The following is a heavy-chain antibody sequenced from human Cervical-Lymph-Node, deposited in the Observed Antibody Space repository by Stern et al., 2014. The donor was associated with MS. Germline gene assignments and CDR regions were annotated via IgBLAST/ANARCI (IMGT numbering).Heavy chain of an antibody. CDR2: ITKSGGTT. CDR1: GFSFSDSY. V-gene: IGHV3-11*01. J-gene: IGHJ4*02. CDR3: ARYYYDRSGYYFDY. D-gene: IGHD3-22*01. Sequence: VQLLESGGGLVRPGGSLRLSCAASGFSFSDSYMSWIRQAPGKGLEWVSYITKSGGTTYYADSVKGRFTVSRDNAKNSLYVQMNNVRAEDTAVYYCARYYYDRSGYYFDYWGQGTLVTVSS.